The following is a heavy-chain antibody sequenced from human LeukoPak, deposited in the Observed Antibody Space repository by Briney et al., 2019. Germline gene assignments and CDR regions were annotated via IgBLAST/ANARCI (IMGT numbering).Heavy chain of an antibody. CDR1: GFNVSGKY. D-gene: IGHD6-19*01. Sequence: GGSLRLSCVASGFNVSGKYMTWVRQAPGKGLEWVALLYRGGSTWYADSVKGRFDISRDKAKNTMYLQMSSLRDEDTAVYYCARAPLHSNGWYVRYLDLWGRGTLVTVAS. CDR3: ARAPLHSNGWYVRYLDL. V-gene: IGHV3-53*01. J-gene: IGHJ2*01. CDR2: LYRGGST.